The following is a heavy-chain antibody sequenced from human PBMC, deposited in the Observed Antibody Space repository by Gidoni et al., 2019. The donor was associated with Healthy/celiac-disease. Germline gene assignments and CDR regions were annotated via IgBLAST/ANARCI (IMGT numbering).Heavy chain of an antibody. J-gene: IGHJ3*02. Sequence: QVQLVQSGAEGKKPGASVKVPCKASGYTFTSYGIRWVRQAPGQGLEWMGWISAYNGNTNYAQKLQGRVTMTTDTSTSTAYMELRSLGSDDTAVYYCARIAAAGQRDAFDIWGQGTMVTVSS. V-gene: IGHV1-18*01. CDR3: ARIAAAGQRDAFDI. CDR2: ISAYNGNT. D-gene: IGHD6-13*01. CDR1: GYTFTSYG.